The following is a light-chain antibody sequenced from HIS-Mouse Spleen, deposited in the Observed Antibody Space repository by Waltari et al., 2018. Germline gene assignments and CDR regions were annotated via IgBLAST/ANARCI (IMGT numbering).Light chain of an antibody. CDR3: AAWDDSLSGHWV. Sequence: QSVLTQPPSASGTPGQRVTISCSGRSSNIGSNYVYWYQQLPGTTPKLLIYRNNQRPSGVPHRFSGSKSGTSASLAISGLRSEDEADYYCAAWDDSLSGHWVFGGGTKLTVL. CDR2: RNN. J-gene: IGLJ3*02. V-gene: IGLV1-47*01. CDR1: SSNIGSNY.